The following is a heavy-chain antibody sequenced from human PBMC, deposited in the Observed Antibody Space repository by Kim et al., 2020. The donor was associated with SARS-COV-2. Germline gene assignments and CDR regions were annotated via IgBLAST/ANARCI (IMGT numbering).Heavy chain of an antibody. J-gene: IGHJ4*02. Sequence: GRVTMTRDTSTSTVYMELSSLRSEDTAVYYCARGNCGGDCYRSKGGYFDYWGQGTLVTVSS. CDR3: ARGNCGGDCYRSKGGYFDY. V-gene: IGHV1-46*01. D-gene: IGHD2-21*02.